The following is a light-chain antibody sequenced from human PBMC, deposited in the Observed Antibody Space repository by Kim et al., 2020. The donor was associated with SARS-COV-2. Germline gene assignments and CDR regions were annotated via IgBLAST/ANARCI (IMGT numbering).Light chain of an antibody. J-gene: IGKJ3*01. CDR2: KVS. Sequence: PASISCRSSQRLAYSDGDIYLNWFHQRPGQSPRRLIYKVSKRDSGVPDRFSGSGSGTNFTLQISRVEAEDVGVFYCMRGTHWPFTFGPGTKVDIK. CDR3: MRGTHWPFT. CDR1: QRLAYSDGDIY. V-gene: IGKV2-30*01.